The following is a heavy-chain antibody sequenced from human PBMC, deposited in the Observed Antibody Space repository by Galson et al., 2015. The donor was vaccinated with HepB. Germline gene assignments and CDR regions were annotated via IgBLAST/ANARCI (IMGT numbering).Heavy chain of an antibody. CDR3: ARPTVTTLTYYYGMDV. D-gene: IGHD4-11*01. J-gene: IGHJ6*02. CDR1: GYTSTGYY. CDR2: INPNSGGT. Sequence: SVKVSCKASGYTSTGYYMHWVRQAPGQGLEWMGRINPNSGGTNYAQKFQGRVTMTRDTSISTAYMELSRLRSDDTAVYYCARPTVTTLTYYYGMDVWGQGTTVTVSS. V-gene: IGHV1-2*06.